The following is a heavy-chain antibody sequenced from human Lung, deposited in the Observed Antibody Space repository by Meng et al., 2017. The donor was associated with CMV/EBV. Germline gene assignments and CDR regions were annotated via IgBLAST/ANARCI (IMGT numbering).Heavy chain of an antibody. CDR1: EFTFSSYS. J-gene: IGHJ6*02. CDR3: AGDDSVLTGYYPIHYFYSMDV. CDR2: ISSSGSYI. Sequence: GGSLRLSCAASEFTFSSYSMNWVRQAPGKGLEWVSSISSSGSYIYYADSVKGRFTISRDNAKNSLYLQMNSLRAEDTAVYYCAGDDSVLTGYYPIHYFYSMDVWGQGATVTVSS. D-gene: IGHD3-9*01. V-gene: IGHV3-21*01.